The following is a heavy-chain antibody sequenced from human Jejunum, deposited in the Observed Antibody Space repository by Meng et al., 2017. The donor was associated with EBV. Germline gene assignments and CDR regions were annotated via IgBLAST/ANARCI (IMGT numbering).Heavy chain of an antibody. D-gene: IGHD4-17*01. CDR1: GFTFSSYS. Sequence: EVQLVESGGGLVKPGGSVRLSCAASGFTFSSYSMNWVRQAPGKGLEWVSSISSSSNYIYYPDSVKGRFTISRDNAKNSLYLQMNSLRAEDTAVYYCARDAKTVTQYYFDYWGQGTLVTVAS. CDR3: ARDAKTVTQYYFDY. J-gene: IGHJ4*02. CDR2: ISSSSNYI. V-gene: IGHV3-21*01.